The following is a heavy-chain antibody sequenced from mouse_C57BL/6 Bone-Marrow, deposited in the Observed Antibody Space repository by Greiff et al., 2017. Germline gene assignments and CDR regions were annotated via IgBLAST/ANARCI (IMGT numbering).Heavy chain of an antibody. CDR1: GFTFNTYA. D-gene: IGHD4-1*01. J-gene: IGHJ2*01. CDR2: IRSKSSNYAT. V-gene: IGHV10-3*01. Sequence: EVKLVEPGGGLVQPKGSLKLSCAASGFTFNTYAMHWVSQAPGQGLEWVARIRSKSSNYATYYADTVKDRFTIYRDDSQSMLYLQMHNLKTEDTAMEYCLRARTGGLYYFDYWGQGTTLTVSS. CDR3: LRARTGGLYYFDY.